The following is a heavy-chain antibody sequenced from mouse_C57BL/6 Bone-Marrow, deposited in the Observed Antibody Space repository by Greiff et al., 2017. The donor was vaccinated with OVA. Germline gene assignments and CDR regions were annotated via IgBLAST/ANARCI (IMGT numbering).Heavy chain of an antibody. CDR2: ILPGSGST. V-gene: IGHV1-9*01. Sequence: QVQLQQSGAELMKPGASVKLSCKATGYTFTGYWIEWVKQRPGHGLEWIGEILPGSGSTNYNEKFKGKATFTADTSSNTAYMQLSGLTTEDSAIYYCARYAVWATVVAGGTGYFDVWGTGTTVTVSS. J-gene: IGHJ1*03. CDR1: GYTFTGYW. CDR3: ARYAVWATVVAGGTGYFDV. D-gene: IGHD1-1*01.